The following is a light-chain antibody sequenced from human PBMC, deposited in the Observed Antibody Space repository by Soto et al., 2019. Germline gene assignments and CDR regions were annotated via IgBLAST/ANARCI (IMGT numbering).Light chain of an antibody. Sequence: QSVLTQPPSVSGAPGQRVTISCTGSSSNIGAGYDVHWYQQLPGTAPKLLIYGNSNRPSGVPDRFSGSKSGTSASLAIPGLQAEDEADYYCQSYDSSHAVFGGGTQLTVL. J-gene: IGLJ7*01. CDR2: GNS. CDR1: SSNIGAGYD. V-gene: IGLV1-40*01. CDR3: QSYDSSHAV.